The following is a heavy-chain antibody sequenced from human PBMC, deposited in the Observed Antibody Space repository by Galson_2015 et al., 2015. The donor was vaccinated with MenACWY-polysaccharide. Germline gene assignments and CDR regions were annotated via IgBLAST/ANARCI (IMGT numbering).Heavy chain of an antibody. J-gene: IGHJ6*03. CDR1: GLTFSGYG. D-gene: IGHD1-1*01. CDR3: ARDRTTMHYMDV. V-gene: IGHV3-33*01. CDR2: IWSDGSHQ. Sequence: SLRLSCAASGLTFSGYGMHWVRQAPGKGLEWVAVIWSDGSHQYYGDSVKGRFTISRDNSKNTLYLQMNSLRAEDTAVYYCARDRTTMHYMDVWGKGTTVTVSS.